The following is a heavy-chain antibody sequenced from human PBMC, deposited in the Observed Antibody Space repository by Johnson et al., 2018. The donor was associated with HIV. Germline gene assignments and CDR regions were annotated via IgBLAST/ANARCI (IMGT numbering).Heavy chain of an antibody. J-gene: IGHJ3*02. CDR3: AKDLGGYSSSWNNAFDI. Sequence: VQLVESGGGVVQPGRSLRLSCAASGFTFSSYWMSWVRQAPGKGLEWVANIKQDGSEKYYADSVKGRFTISRDNSKNTLYLQMNSLRAEDTAVYYCAKDLGGYSSSWNNAFDIWGQGTMVTVSS. V-gene: IGHV3-7*01. D-gene: IGHD6-13*01. CDR2: IKQDGSEK. CDR1: GFTFSSYW.